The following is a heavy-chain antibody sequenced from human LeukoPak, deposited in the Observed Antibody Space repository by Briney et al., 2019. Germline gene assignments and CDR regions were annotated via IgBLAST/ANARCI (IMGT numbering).Heavy chain of an antibody. CDR2: IYYSGST. D-gene: IGHD6-13*01. CDR3: ARHVLRAAAGKHSVSLDY. V-gene: IGHV4-39*01. Sequence: SETLSLTCTVSGGSISSSSYYWGWIRQPPGKGLEWIGSIYYSGSTYYNPSLKSRVTISVDTSKNQFSLKLSSVTAADTAVYYCARHVLRAAAGKHSVSLDYWGQGTLVTVSS. J-gene: IGHJ4*02. CDR1: GGSISSSSYY.